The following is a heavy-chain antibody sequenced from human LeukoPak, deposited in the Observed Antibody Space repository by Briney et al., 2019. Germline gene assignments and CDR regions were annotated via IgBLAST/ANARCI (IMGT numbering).Heavy chain of an antibody. J-gene: IGHJ6*02. CDR1: GGSISSYY. Sequence: PSETLSLTCSVSGGSISSYYWSWIRQPPGKGLEWMGYIYYSGSTDYNPSLKSRVTISLDTSKNQFSLKLSSVTAADTAVYYCARDVGSSTRHYYYGMDVWGQGTTVTVSS. CDR2: IYYSGST. V-gene: IGHV4-59*12. D-gene: IGHD2-2*01. CDR3: ARDVGSSTRHYYYGMDV.